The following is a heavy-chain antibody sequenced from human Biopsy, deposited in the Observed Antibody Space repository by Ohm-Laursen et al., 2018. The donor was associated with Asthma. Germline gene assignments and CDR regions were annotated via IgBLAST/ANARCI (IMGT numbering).Heavy chain of an antibody. D-gene: IGHD3-22*01. CDR1: GFTFSSYG. CDR2: MSFDGRQT. V-gene: IGHV3-33*05. CDR3: AKGYYYDSSGFDY. J-gene: IGHJ4*02. Sequence: SLRLSCAASGFTFSSYGMHWVRQAPGKGLEWVAVMSFDGRQTYYADSVKGRFTISRGNSKNTLYLQMNSLRAEDTAVYYCAKGYYYDSSGFDYWGQGTLVTVSS.